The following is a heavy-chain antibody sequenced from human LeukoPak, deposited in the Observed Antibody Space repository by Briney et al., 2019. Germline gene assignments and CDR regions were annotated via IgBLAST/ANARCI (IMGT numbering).Heavy chain of an antibody. CDR2: ISSSSSYI. D-gene: IGHD2-2*01. CDR1: GFTFSSYS. V-gene: IGHV3-21*01. J-gene: IGHJ4*02. Sequence: GGSLRLSCAASGFTFSSYSMNWVRQAPGEGLEWVSSISSSSSYIYYADSVKGRFTISRDNAKNSLYLQMNSLRAEDTAVYYCARRPGPGVYWGQGTLVTVSS. CDR3: ARRPGPGVY.